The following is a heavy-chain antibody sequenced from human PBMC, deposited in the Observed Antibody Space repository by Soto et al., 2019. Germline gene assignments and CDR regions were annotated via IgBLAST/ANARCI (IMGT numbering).Heavy chain of an antibody. CDR3: ARENMVRGVMIDY. CDR2: INHSGST. D-gene: IGHD3-10*01. CDR1: GGSFSGYY. J-gene: IGHJ4*02. V-gene: IGHV4-34*01. Sequence: QVQLQQWGAGLLKPSETLSLTCAVYGGSFSGYYWSWIRQPPGKGLEWIGEINHSGSTNYNPSLKSRGTISVDTSKNQFSLKLSSVTAADTAVYYCARENMVRGVMIDYWGQGTLVTVSS.